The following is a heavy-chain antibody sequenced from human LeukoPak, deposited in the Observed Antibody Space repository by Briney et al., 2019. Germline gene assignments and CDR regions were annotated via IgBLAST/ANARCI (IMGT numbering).Heavy chain of an antibody. J-gene: IGHJ5*02. CDR1: GYTFTGYY. CDR3: ARAHHEYYYDSSGYWSLDP. CDR2: MNPNSGNT. Sequence: ASVKVSCKASGYTFTGYYMHWVRQAPGQGLEWMGWMNPNSGNTGYAQKFQGRVTMTRNTSISTAYMELSSLRSEDTAVYYCARAHHEYYYDSSGYWSLDPWGQGTLVTVSS. D-gene: IGHD3-22*01. V-gene: IGHV1-8*02.